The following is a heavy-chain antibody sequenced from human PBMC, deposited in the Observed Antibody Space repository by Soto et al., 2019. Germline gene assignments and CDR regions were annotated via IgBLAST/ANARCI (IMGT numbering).Heavy chain of an antibody. CDR1: GGSISSYY. D-gene: IGHD2-8*01. V-gene: IGHV4-59*01. CDR3: ARESGYCTNGVCYQRFDP. CDR2: IYYSGST. J-gene: IGHJ5*02. Sequence: SETLSVTCTFSGGSISSYYWSWIRQPPGKGLEWIGYIYYSGSTNYNPSLKSRVTISVDTSKNQFSLKLSSVTAADTAVYYCARESGYCTNGVCYQRFDPWGQGTLVTVSS.